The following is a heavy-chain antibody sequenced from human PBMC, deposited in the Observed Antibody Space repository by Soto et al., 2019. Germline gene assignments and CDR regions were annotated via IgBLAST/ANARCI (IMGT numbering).Heavy chain of an antibody. V-gene: IGHV1-18*04. CDR2: ISAYNGNT. CDR1: GYTFTSYG. J-gene: IGHJ4*02. Sequence: ASVKVSCKASGYTFTSYGISWVRQAPGQGLEWMGWISAYNGNTNYAQKLQGRVTMTTDTSTSTAYMELRSLRSDDTAVYYCARGGTPHILRFLEWTTTDFDYWGQGTLVTVSS. D-gene: IGHD3-3*01. CDR3: ARGGTPHILRFLEWTTTDFDY.